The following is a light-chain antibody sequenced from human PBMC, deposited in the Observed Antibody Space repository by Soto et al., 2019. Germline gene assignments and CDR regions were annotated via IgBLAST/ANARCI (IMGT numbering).Light chain of an antibody. J-gene: IGLJ2*01. CDR3: SSYTTSTTLVV. CDR1: SSDVAAYNF. Sequence: QPVLTQPASVSGSPGQSITISCTGTSSDVAAYNFVSWYQQLPGKAPKVIIFDVSNRPSGVSDRFSGSKSGDTASLTISGLQPEDEADYYCSSYTTSTTLVVFGGGTKLTVL. V-gene: IGLV2-14*01. CDR2: DVS.